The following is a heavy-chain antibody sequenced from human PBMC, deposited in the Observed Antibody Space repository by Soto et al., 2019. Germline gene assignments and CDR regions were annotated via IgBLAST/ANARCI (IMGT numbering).Heavy chain of an antibody. V-gene: IGHV4-34*01. CDR1: GGSFSGYY. CDR3: ARGRSSGWYVTRDAFDI. D-gene: IGHD6-19*01. Sequence: PSETLSLTCAVYGGSFSGYYWSWIRQPPGKGLEWIGEINHSGSTNYNPSLKSRVTISVDTSKNQFSLKLSSVTAADTAVYYCARGRSSGWYVTRDAFDIWGQETMVTVSS. CDR2: INHSGST. J-gene: IGHJ3*02.